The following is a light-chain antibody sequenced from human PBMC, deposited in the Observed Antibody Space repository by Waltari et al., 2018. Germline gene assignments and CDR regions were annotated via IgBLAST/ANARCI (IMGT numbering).Light chain of an antibody. Sequence: IQVTQSPSTLSASVGDRVTLTCRASQSIVVWLAWYQQKPGKAPRLLIYKASYLESGVPSRFSGSGSGTEFTLTISSLQADDFATYYCLQYNSYPWTFGQGTKVEIK. J-gene: IGKJ1*01. CDR2: KAS. V-gene: IGKV1-5*03. CDR3: LQYNSYPWT. CDR1: QSIVVW.